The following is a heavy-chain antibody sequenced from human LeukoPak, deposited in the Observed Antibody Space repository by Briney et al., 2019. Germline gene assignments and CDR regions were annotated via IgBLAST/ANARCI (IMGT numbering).Heavy chain of an antibody. CDR1: GGSISSSSYY. V-gene: IGHV4-39*01. D-gene: IGHD3-10*01. CDR3: ARPSRSISTAGAFDI. Sequence: PSETLSLTCTVSGGSISSSSYYWGWIRQPPGKGLEWIGSIYYSGSTYYNPSLKSRVTISVDTSKNQFSLKLSSVTAADTAVYYCARPSRSISTAGAFDIWGQGTMVTVSS. J-gene: IGHJ3*02. CDR2: IYYSGST.